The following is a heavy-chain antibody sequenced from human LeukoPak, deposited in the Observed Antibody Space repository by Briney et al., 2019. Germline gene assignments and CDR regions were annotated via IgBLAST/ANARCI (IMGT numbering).Heavy chain of an antibody. V-gene: IGHV3-33*01. J-gene: IGHJ4*02. CDR3: ATDGGPFDN. CDR2: IWYDGSNK. Sequence: PGRSLRLSCAASGFTFSSYGMHWVRQAPGKGLEWVAVIWYDGSNKYYADSVKGRFTISRDNSKNTLYLQMNSLRVEDTALYYCATDGGPFDNWGQGTLVAVSS. CDR1: GFTFSSYG.